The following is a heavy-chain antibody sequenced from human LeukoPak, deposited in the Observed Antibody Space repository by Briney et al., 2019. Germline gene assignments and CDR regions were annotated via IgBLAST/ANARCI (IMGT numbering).Heavy chain of an antibody. CDR2: INAGNGNT. V-gene: IGHV1-3*01. D-gene: IGHD2-15*01. CDR1: GYTFTSYA. CDR3: ARSPIGYCSGGSCYSYFDY. J-gene: IGHJ4*02. Sequence: ASVKVSCKASGYTFTSYAMHWVRQAPGQRLEWMGWINAGNGNTKYSQKFQGRVTITRDTSASTAYMELSSLRSEDTAVYYCARSPIGYCSGGSCYSYFDYWGQGTLVTVSS.